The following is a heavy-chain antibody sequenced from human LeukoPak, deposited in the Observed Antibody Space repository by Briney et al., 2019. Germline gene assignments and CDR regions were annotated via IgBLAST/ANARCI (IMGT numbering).Heavy chain of an antibody. D-gene: IGHD1-26*01. CDR3: ASQSGSYLLDY. J-gene: IGHJ4*02. CDR2: VYYSGSP. CDR1: GASVRSTTYY. Sequence: PSETLSLTCAVSGASVRSTTYYWGWIRQPPGKGLEWIGSVYYSGSPYYNPSLKSRVTISVDTSKNQFSLKLSSLTAADTAVYYCASQSGSYLLDYWGQGTLVTVSS. V-gene: IGHV4-39*07.